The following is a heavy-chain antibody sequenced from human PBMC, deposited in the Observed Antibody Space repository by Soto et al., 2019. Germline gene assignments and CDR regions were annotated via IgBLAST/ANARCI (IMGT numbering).Heavy chain of an antibody. V-gene: IGHV3-30*18. D-gene: IGHD6-13*01. Sequence: QVQLVESGGGVVQPGRSLRLSCAASGFTFSSYGMHWVRQAPGKGLEWVAVISYDGSNKYYADSVKGRFTISRDNSKNTLYLQMNSLRAEDTAVYYCAKDGLWRRYSSSWYLAGDVSDYWGQGTLVTVSS. CDR2: ISYDGSNK. CDR3: AKDGLWRRYSSSWYLAGDVSDY. J-gene: IGHJ4*02. CDR1: GFTFSSYG.